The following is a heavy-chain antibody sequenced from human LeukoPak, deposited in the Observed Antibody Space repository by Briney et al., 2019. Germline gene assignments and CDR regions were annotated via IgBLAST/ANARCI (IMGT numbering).Heavy chain of an antibody. CDR1: GGTFSSYA. D-gene: IGHD6-6*01. J-gene: IGHJ3*02. CDR2: IIPTFGTA. V-gene: IGHV1-69*01. CDR3: ARSSEYSSSLGAFDI. Sequence: SVKVSCKASGGTFSSYAISWVRQAPGQGLEWMGGIIPTFGTANYAQKFQGRVTITADESTSTAYMELSSLRSEDTAVYYCARSSEYSSSLGAFDIWGQGTMVTVSS.